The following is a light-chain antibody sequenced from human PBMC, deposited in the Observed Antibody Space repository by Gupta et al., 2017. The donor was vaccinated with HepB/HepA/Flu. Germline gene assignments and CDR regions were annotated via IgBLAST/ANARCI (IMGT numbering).Light chain of an antibody. CDR1: SSDVGANDY. Sequence: QSALNQPASVSASPGQSVILSFTGTSSDVGANDYVSCYQQHPVKALKLISYDVSVRPSGVSNRLSGSWSGNTASLTISVLQAEDEADYYCISDTVTSIWVFGGGTKLTVL. CDR3: ISDTVTSIWV. J-gene: IGLJ3*02. V-gene: IGLV2-14*03. CDR2: DVS.